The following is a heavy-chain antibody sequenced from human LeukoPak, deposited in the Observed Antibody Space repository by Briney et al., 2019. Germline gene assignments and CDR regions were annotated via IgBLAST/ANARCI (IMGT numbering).Heavy chain of an antibody. Sequence: PSETLSLTCTVSGYSISSGYYWGWLRQPPGKGLEWIGSIYHSGSTYYNPSLKSRVTISVDTSKNQFSLKLSSVTAADTAVYYCARDPPRGSSSMWFEPWGQGTLVTVSS. J-gene: IGHJ5*02. CDR2: IYHSGST. D-gene: IGHD6-13*01. CDR3: ARDPPRGSSSMWFEP. V-gene: IGHV4-38-2*02. CDR1: GYSISSGYY.